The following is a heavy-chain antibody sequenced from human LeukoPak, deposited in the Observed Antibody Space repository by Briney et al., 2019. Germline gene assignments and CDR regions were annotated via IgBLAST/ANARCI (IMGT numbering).Heavy chain of an antibody. CDR1: GFTFDDYA. CDR2: ITWNRDNI. D-gene: IGHD2-15*01. J-gene: IGHJ6*02. CDR3: AKDLGSAITSALVLDV. Sequence: GGSLRLSCAASGFTFDDYAMHWVRQAPGKGLEWVSGITWNRDNIGYGDSVKGRFTISRDNVKDALYLQMNSLRPEDTALYYCAKDLGSAITSALVLDVWGQGTTVIVSS. V-gene: IGHV3-9*01.